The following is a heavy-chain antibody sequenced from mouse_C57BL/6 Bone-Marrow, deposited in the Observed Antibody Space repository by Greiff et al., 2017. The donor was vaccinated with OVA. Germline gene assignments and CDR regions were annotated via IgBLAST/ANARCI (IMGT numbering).Heavy chain of an antibody. D-gene: IGHD2-5*01. CDR1: GYTFTSYT. Sequence: VQLQQSGAELARPGASVKMSCKASGYTFTSYTMHWVKQRPGQGLEWIGYINPSSGYTKYNQKFKDKATLTADKSSSTAYMQLSSLTSEDSAVYYCARSHYSNRFAYWGQGTLVTVSA. V-gene: IGHV1-4*01. CDR3: ARSHYSNRFAY. J-gene: IGHJ3*01. CDR2: INPSSGYT.